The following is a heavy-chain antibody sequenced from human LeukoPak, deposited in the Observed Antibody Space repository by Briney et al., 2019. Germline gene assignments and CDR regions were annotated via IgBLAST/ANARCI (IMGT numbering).Heavy chain of an antibody. CDR2: INHSGST. D-gene: IGHD2-2*01. V-gene: IGHV4-34*01. CDR3: ARLPAYCSSTSCYYDY. Sequence: ETLSLTCAVYGGSFSGYYWSWVRQPPGKGLEWIGEINHSGSTNYNPSLKSRVTISVDTSKNQFSLKLSSVTAADTAVYYCARLPAYCSSTSCYYDYWGQGTLVTVSS. J-gene: IGHJ4*02. CDR1: GGSFSGYY.